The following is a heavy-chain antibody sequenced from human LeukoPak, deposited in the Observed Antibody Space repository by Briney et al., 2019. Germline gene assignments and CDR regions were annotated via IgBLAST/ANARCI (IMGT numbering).Heavy chain of an antibody. D-gene: IGHD3-22*01. CDR3: ARGLRYYDSSGRLLGGYMDV. Sequence: ASVTVSCKVSGYTLTELFMHSLRQAPGKRPVWMGGFVPEDGETTYSQNFQGRVTMTADTSTDTAYMELSSLRSEDTAVYYCARGLRYYDSSGRLLGGYMDVWGKGTTVTVSS. V-gene: IGHV1-24*01. CDR2: FVPEDGET. CDR1: GYTLTELF. J-gene: IGHJ6*03.